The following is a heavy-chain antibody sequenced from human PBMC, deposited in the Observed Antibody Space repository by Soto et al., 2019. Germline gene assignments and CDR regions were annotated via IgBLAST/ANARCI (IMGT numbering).Heavy chain of an antibody. D-gene: IGHD2-15*01. V-gene: IGHV3-72*01. CDR2: TRNKANSYTT. CDR1: GFTLSDHY. Sequence: EVQLVESGGGLVQPGGSLRLSCAASGFTLSDHYMDWVRQAPGKGLEWVGRTRNKANSYTTEYAASGKGRFTISRDDSKHSLYLQVNSLKTEDTAVYYCARGYCSGDSCYSGFNWGQGTLVTVSS. CDR3: ARGYCSGDSCYSGFN. J-gene: IGHJ4*02.